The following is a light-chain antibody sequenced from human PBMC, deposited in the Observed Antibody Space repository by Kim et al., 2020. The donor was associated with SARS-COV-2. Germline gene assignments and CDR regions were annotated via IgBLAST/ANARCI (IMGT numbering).Light chain of an antibody. J-gene: IGKJ1*01. V-gene: IGKV3-11*01. CDR2: DAS. CDR1: QSVSRY. Sequence: LSPGERVTLSCRASQSVSRYVAWYQHKLGQAPRLLIYDASNRATGIPARFSGSGSGTDFTLAISSLEPEDFGIYYCQQRSTWPWTFGQGTKVDIK. CDR3: QQRSTWPWT.